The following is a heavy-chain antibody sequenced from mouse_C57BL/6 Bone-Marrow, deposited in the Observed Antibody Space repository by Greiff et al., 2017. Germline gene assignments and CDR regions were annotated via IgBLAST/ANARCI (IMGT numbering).Heavy chain of an antibody. Sequence: QVQLQQPGAELVRPGSSVKLSCKASGYTFTSYWMDWVKQRPGQGLEWIGNIYPSDSETHYNQKFKDKATLTVDKSSSTAYMQLSSLTSEDSAVYYCARDYDYDEGFDYWGQGTTLTVSS. CDR3: ARDYDYDEGFDY. J-gene: IGHJ2*01. V-gene: IGHV1-61*01. CDR1: GYTFTSYW. D-gene: IGHD2-4*01. CDR2: IYPSDSET.